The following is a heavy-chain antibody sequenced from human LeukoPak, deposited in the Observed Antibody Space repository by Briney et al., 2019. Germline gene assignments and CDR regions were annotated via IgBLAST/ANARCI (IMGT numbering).Heavy chain of an antibody. Sequence: SETLSLTCTVSGGSISSGGYYWSWIRQHPGKGLEWIGYIYYSGSTYYNPSLKSQVTISVDTSKNQFSLKLSSVTAADTAVYYCARDVWAEGATYFDYWGQGTLVTVSS. J-gene: IGHJ4*02. V-gene: IGHV4-31*01. CDR1: GGSISSGGYY. CDR2: IYYSGST. CDR3: ARDVWAEGATYFDY. D-gene: IGHD1-26*01.